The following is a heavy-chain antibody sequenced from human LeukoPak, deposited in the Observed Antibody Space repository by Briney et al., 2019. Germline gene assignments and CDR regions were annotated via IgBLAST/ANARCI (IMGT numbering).Heavy chain of an antibody. CDR3: ARVLYDFWSGSRNCGMDV. J-gene: IGHJ6*02. CDR1: GFTFSSYW. CDR2: IKQDGSEK. Sequence: GGSLRLSCAASGFTFSSYWMSWVRQAPGKGLEWVANIKQDGSEKYYVDSVKGRFTISRDNAKNSLYLQMNSLRAEDTAVYYCARVLYDFWSGSRNCGMDVWGQGTTVTVSS. V-gene: IGHV3-7*03. D-gene: IGHD3-3*01.